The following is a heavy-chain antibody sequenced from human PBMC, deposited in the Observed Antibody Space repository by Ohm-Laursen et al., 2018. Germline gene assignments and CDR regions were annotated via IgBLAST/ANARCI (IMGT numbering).Heavy chain of an antibody. J-gene: IGHJ4*02. CDR1: GYSFTSYW. V-gene: IGHV5-51*01. Sequence: GESLRISCKGSGYSFTSYWIGWVRQMPGKGLEWMGIIYPGDSDTRYSPSFQGQVTISADKSISTAYLQWSSLKASDTAMYYCARPSTSRIVGATGFDYWGQGTLVTVSS. D-gene: IGHD1-26*01. CDR2: IYPGDSDT. CDR3: ARPSTSRIVGATGFDY.